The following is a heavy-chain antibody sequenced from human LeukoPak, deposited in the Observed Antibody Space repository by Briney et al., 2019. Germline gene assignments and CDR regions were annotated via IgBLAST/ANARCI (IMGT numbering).Heavy chain of an antibody. Sequence: GGSLRLSCAASGCTFNTYTMNWVRQAPGKGLEGVSYSSGSSGIIDYADSVRGRFTISRDNAKTSLYLQMNSLRAEDTAVYYCARGSTYSESSGQVSFDYWGQGTLVPVSS. CDR1: GCTFNTYT. CDR2: SSGSSGII. V-gene: IGHV3-48*01. CDR3: ARGSTYSESSGQVSFDY. D-gene: IGHD3-22*01. J-gene: IGHJ4*02.